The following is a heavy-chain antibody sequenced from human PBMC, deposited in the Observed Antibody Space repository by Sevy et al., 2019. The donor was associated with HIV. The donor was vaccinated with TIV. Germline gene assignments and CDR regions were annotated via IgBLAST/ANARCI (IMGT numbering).Heavy chain of an antibody. Sequence: GGSLRLSCAASGFTFSNYAMNWVRQAPGKGLEWVSGISGSGGSGDKTNYADSLKGRFSISRYDSKNSLYLQLNSLRAEDTAIYYCARKYDSSGYFDYWGQGTLVTVSS. CDR3: ARKYDSSGYFDY. CDR1: GFTFSNYA. V-gene: IGHV3-23*01. J-gene: IGHJ4*02. D-gene: IGHD3-22*01. CDR2: ISGSGGSGDKT.